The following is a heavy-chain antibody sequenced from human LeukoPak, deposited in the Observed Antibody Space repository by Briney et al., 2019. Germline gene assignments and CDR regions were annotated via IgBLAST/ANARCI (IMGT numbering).Heavy chain of an antibody. CDR3: ARVLSDSSGYNFEY. D-gene: IGHD5-18*01. CDR2: IYRTGST. V-gene: IGHV4-38-2*02. Sequence: SETLSLTCTVSGYSNSTGYYWGWIRQPPGKGLQWIGSIYRTGSTYYNPSLKSRVTISVDTSKNQFSLNLNSLTAADTAIYYCARVLSDSSGYNFEYWAREPWSPSPQ. J-gene: IGHJ4*02. CDR1: GYSNSTGYY.